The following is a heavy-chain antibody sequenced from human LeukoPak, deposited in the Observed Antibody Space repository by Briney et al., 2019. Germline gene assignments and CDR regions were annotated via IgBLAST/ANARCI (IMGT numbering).Heavy chain of an antibody. CDR3: ARGVRYGAPPDY. V-gene: IGHV4-4*07. CDR1: GGSISSYY. D-gene: IGHD4-17*01. J-gene: IGHJ4*02. CDR2: IYTSGST. Sequence: SETLSLTCTVSGGSISSYYWSWIRQPAGKGLEWIGRIYTSGSTNYNPPLKSRVTISVDKSKNQFSLKLSSVTAADTAVYYCARGVRYGAPPDYWGQGTLVTVSS.